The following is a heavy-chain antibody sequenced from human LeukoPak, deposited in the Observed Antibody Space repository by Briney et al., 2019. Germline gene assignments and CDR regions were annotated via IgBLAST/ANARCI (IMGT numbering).Heavy chain of an antibody. J-gene: IGHJ4*02. CDR1: GAPISGSGYY. V-gene: IGHV4-39*01. CDR3: AKSGGSGLIDY. D-gene: IGHD6-25*01. CDR2: IYYSGST. Sequence: SETLSLTCAVSGAPISGSGYYWGWIRQPPGKGLEWIGNIYYSGSTYYNASLQSRVTISIDTSKNQFSLRLNSVTAADTAMYYCAKSGGSGLIDYWGQGTLVTVSS.